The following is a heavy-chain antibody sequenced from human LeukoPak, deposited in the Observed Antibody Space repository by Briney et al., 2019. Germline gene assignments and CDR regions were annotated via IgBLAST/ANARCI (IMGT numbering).Heavy chain of an antibody. Sequence: ASVKVSCKASGGTFSSYAISWVRQAPGQGLEWMGRIIPILGIANYAQKFQGRVTITADKSTSTAYMELSSLRSEDTAVYYCARHTDDLGYFQHWGQGTLVTVSS. J-gene: IGHJ1*01. CDR2: IIPILGIA. V-gene: IGHV1-69*04. CDR3: ARHTDDLGYFQH. D-gene: IGHD3-16*01. CDR1: GGTFSSYA.